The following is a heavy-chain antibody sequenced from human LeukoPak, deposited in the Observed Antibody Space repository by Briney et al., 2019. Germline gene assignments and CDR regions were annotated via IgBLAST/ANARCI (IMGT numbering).Heavy chain of an antibody. CDR3: ARDSNWNYLLGS. CDR1: GGSFSGYY. Sequence: KPSETLSLTCAVYGGSFSGYYWSWIRQPPGKGLEWIGEINHSGSTNYNPSLKSRVTISVDTSKNQFSLKLSSVTAADTAVYYCARDSNWNYLLGSWGQGTLVTVSS. J-gene: IGHJ5*02. V-gene: IGHV4-34*01. CDR2: INHSGST. D-gene: IGHD1-7*01.